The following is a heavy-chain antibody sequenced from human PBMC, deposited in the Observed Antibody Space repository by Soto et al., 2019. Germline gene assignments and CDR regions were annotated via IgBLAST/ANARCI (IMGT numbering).Heavy chain of an antibody. CDR2: ISTSRGNT. Sequence: QVQLVQSGSEVEKPGASVKLSCKASGYTFTDHSLSWVRLAPGHGLEWMGWISTSRGNTNYAQKFQGRLILTTDTSTSTAYMELKSLRSDDTAVYYCARDRTNFLDYWGQGILVTVSS. CDR3: ARDRTNFLDY. J-gene: IGHJ4*02. V-gene: IGHV1-18*01. CDR1: GYTFTDHS. D-gene: IGHD2-8*01.